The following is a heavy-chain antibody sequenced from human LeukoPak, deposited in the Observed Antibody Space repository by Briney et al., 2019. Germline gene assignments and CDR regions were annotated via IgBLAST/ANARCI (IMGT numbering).Heavy chain of an antibody. J-gene: IGHJ4*02. CDR1: GFTFSSYS. CDR2: ISSSSSTI. Sequence: PGGSLRLSCAASGFTFSSYSMNWVRQAPGKGLEWVSYISSSSSTIYYADSVKGRFTISRDNAKNSLYLQMNSLRDEDTAVYYSASTPPPHSTGYWDDYWGQATLVTVSS. D-gene: IGHD3-22*01. CDR3: ASTPPPHSTGYWDDY. V-gene: IGHV3-48*02.